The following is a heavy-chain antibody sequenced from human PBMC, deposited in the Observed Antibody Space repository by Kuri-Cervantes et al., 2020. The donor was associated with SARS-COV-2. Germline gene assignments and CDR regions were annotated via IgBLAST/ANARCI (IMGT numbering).Heavy chain of an antibody. Sequence: GSLRLSCTVSGGSISSYYWSWIRQPAGEGLEWIGRIYTSGSTNYNPSLKSRVTMSVDTSKNQFSLKLSSVTAADTAVYYCARDARYCSSTSCYWWFDPWGQGTLVTVSS. D-gene: IGHD2-2*01. J-gene: IGHJ5*02. CDR3: ARDARYCSSTSCYWWFDP. CDR1: GGSISSYY. CDR2: IYTSGST. V-gene: IGHV4-4*07.